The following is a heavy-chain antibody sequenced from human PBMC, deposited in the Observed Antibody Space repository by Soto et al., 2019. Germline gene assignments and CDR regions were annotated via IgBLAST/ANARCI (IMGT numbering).Heavy chain of an antibody. Sequence: QLQLQESGSGLVKPSQTLSLTCAVSGGSISSGGYSWSWIRQPPGKGLEWIGYIYHSGSTYYNPSLKSRVPISVDRSKNLVSLKLSSVTAADTAVYYCARSMTTVTSNDYWGQGSLVTVSS. V-gene: IGHV4-30-2*01. D-gene: IGHD4-17*01. CDR1: GGSISSGGYS. CDR3: ARSMTTVTSNDY. CDR2: IYHSGST. J-gene: IGHJ4*02.